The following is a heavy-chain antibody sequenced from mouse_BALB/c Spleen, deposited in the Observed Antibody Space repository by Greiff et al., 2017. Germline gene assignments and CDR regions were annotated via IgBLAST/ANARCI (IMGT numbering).Heavy chain of an antibody. CDR1: GYTFTSYV. J-gene: IGHJ4*01. CDR3: ARSRTDYAMDY. V-gene: IGHV1-14*01. CDR2: INSYNDGT. Sequence: EVQLQQSGPELVKPGASVKMSCKASGYTFTSYVMHWVKQKPGQGLEWIGYINSYNDGTKYNEKFKGKATLTSDKSSSTAYMELSSLTSEDSAVYYCARSRTDYAMDYWGQGTSVTVSS.